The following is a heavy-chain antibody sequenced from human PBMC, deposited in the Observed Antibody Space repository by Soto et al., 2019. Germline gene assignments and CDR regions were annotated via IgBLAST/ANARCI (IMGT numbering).Heavy chain of an antibody. D-gene: IGHD6-19*01. J-gene: IGHJ6*02. CDR2: ISYDGSNK. CDR3: ARDRGRSSGWYVTYYYYGMDV. CDR1: GFTFSSYA. Sequence: GSLRLSCAASGFTFSSYAMHWVCQAPGKGLEWVAVISYDGSNKYYADSEKGRFTISRDNSKNTLYLQMNSLRAEDTAVYYCARDRGRSSGWYVTYYYYGMDVWGQGTTVTVSS. V-gene: IGHV3-30-3*01.